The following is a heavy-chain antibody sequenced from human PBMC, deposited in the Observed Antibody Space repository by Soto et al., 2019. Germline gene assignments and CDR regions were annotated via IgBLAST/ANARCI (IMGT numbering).Heavy chain of an antibody. J-gene: IGHJ5*01. CDR3: ARESWQWLDS. CDR2: ISAHNGNT. D-gene: IGHD3-10*01. CDR1: SYTFTNYG. Sequence: QVQLVQSGTEVKKPGASVKVSCKASSYTFTNYGVNWVRQAPGQGLEWMGCISAHNGNTYYVQKFKGRVTMTTDTSTNTAYLELRSLGSDDTAVYYAARESWQWLDSWGQGTLVTISP. V-gene: IGHV1-18*01.